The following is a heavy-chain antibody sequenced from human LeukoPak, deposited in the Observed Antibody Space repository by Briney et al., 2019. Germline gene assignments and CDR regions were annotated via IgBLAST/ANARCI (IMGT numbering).Heavy chain of an antibody. D-gene: IGHD5-18*01. CDR1: GGSFSNYY. V-gene: IGHV4-34*01. J-gene: IGHJ6*03. Sequence: SETLSLTCAVYGGSFSNYYWSWIRQSPGKGLEWIGEVNQSGSTKYNPSLKSRVTISLDTSKTQSSMKLTSVTAADTAVYYCARGGSPGYTYGYNFDYYMDVWGKGTTVTVSS. CDR2: VNQSGST. CDR3: ARGGSPGYTYGYNFDYYMDV.